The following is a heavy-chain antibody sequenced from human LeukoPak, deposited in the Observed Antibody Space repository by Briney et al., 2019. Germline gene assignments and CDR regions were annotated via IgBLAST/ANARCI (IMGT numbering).Heavy chain of an antibody. D-gene: IGHD3-22*01. V-gene: IGHV3-20*04. CDR2: INWSGGSR. J-gene: IGHJ3*02. CDR1: GFTFDNYG. CDR3: ARWYYYDSSGLDI. Sequence: SGGSLRLSCAASGFTFDNYGMSWVRQAPGKGVEWVSGINWSGGSRVYEEWVKGRFTISRDNAKNSLYLQMNSLRAEDTALYYCARWYYYDSSGLDIWGQGTMVTVSS.